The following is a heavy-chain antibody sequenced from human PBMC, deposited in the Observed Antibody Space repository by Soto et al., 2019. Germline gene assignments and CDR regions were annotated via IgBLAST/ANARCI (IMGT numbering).Heavy chain of an antibody. CDR1: GGSISSGGYS. V-gene: IGHV4-30-2*01. J-gene: IGHJ4*02. CDR2: IYHSGGT. CDR3: AAGGGLPRYY. D-gene: IGHD5-12*01. Sequence: QLQLQESGSGLVKPSQTLSLTCAVSGGSISSGGYSWSWIRQPPGKGLEWIGYIYHSGGTYYNPSLRGRVTISVDRSKNQFSLKLSSVTAADTAVYYCAAGGGLPRYYWGQGTLVTVSS.